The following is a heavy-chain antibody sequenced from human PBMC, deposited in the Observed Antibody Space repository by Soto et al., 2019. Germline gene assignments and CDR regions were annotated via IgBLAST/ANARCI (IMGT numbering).Heavy chain of an antibody. Sequence: XGCLRLYCAACGLSFSDSWVDWVRQAPGKGPEWVANIKEDVSEKNYVDSVKGRFTISRDNAKNSLYLQMNSLRAEDTAVYYCASLGRHGWGQGTTVTVPS. D-gene: IGHD3-16*01. J-gene: IGHJ6*02. CDR1: GLSFSDSW. CDR2: IKEDVSEK. CDR3: ASLGRHG. V-gene: IGHV3-7*01.